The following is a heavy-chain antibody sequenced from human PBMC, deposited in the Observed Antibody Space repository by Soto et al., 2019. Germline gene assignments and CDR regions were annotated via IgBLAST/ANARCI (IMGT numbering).Heavy chain of an antibody. CDR3: ARDSSEYYDFWSVYSIKGMDV. Sequence: QVQLVESGGGVVQPGRSLRLSCAASGFTFSSYAMHWVRQAPGKGLEWVAVISYDGSNKYYADSVKGRFTISRDNSKNTLYLQMNSLRAEDTAVYYCARDSSEYYDFWSVYSIKGMDVWGQGTTVTVSS. J-gene: IGHJ6*02. CDR1: GFTFSSYA. V-gene: IGHV3-30-3*01. CDR2: ISYDGSNK. D-gene: IGHD3-3*01.